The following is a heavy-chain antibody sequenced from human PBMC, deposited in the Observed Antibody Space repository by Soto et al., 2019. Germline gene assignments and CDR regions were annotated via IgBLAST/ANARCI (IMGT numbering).Heavy chain of an antibody. D-gene: IGHD2-2*01. Sequence: EASVKVSCKASGYTFTSYAMHWVRQAPGQRLEWMGWINAGNGNTKYSQKFQGRVTITRDTSASTAYMELSSLRSEDTAVYYCARPDCSSTSCFRGGEGFDPWGQGTLVTVSS. CDR1: GYTFTSYA. V-gene: IGHV1-3*01. CDR3: ARPDCSSTSCFRGGEGFDP. CDR2: INAGNGNT. J-gene: IGHJ5*02.